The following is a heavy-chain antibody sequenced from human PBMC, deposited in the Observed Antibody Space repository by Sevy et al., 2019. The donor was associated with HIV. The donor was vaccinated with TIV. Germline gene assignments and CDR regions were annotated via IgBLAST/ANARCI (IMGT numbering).Heavy chain of an antibody. CDR1: AGSISSSSYY. V-gene: IGHV4-39*01. CDR3: ASRAPYYYDSSGYQGYYFDY. D-gene: IGHD3-22*01. CDR2: IYYSGST. J-gene: IGHJ4*02. Sequence: SETLSLTCTVSAGSISSSSYYWGWIRQPPGKGLEWIGSIYYSGSTYYNPSLKSRVTISVDTSKNQFSLKLSSVTAADTGVYYCASRAPYYYDSSGYQGYYFDYWGQGTLVTVSS.